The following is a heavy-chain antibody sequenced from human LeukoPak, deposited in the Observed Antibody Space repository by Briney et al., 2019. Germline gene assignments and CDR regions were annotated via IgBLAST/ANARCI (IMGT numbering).Heavy chain of an antibody. CDR3: AAGRDGYNSLDY. CDR2: MNPNSGNT. Sequence: ASVKVSCKASGYTFTSYDINWVRQATGQGLEWMGWMNPNSGNTGYAQKFQGRVTITRNTSISTAYMELSSLRSEDTAVYYCAAGRDGYNSLDYWGQGTLVTVSS. V-gene: IGHV1-8*03. D-gene: IGHD5-24*01. J-gene: IGHJ4*02. CDR1: GYTFTSYD.